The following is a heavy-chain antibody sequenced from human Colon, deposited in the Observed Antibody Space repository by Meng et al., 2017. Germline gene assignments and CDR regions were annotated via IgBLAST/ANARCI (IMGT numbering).Heavy chain of an antibody. V-gene: IGHV4-4*02. CDR2: IDLRGHP. D-gene: IGHD4-23*01. J-gene: IGHJ4*02. Sequence: QGHLLESGPGRVQAWGLRSLPCPVFGGPISTNSYLSGVRRSPEKGLVCMVQIDLRGHPYYNPSLKSRVTMSVDRSKSQVSLQLTSVTAADTAVYYCARHGGYYQDYWGQGTLVTVSS. CDR1: GGPISTNSY. CDR3: ARHGGYYQDY.